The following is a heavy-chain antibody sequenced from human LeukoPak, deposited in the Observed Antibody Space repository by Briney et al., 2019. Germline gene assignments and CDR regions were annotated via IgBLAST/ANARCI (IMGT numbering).Heavy chain of an antibody. CDR2: INWNGGST. D-gene: IGHD3-10*01. J-gene: IGHJ6*02. V-gene: IGHV3-20*04. CDR1: GFTFDDYG. CDR3: AKDLITMVRGVIYYYYGMDV. Sequence: PWGSLRLSCAASGFTFDDYGMSWVRQAPGKGLEWVSGINWNGGSTGYADSVKGRFTISRDNAKNSLYLQMNSLRAEDTAVYYCAKDLITMVRGVIYYYYGMDVWGQGTTVTVSS.